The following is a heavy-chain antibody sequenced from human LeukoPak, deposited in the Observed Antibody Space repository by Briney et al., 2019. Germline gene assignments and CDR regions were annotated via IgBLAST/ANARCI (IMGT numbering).Heavy chain of an antibody. CDR2: IRFDGSNK. D-gene: IGHD2-15*01. Sequence: GESLRLSCEASGFPFNKFGLHWVRQAPGKGLEWVAFIRFDGSNKYYGDSVKGRITISRDNSKNTLYLQMNSLRAEDTAVYYCAKDPKTLGYCSGGSCYSFNYWGQGTLVTVSS. CDR1: GFPFNKFG. V-gene: IGHV3-30*02. CDR3: AKDPKTLGYCSGGSCYSFNY. J-gene: IGHJ4*02.